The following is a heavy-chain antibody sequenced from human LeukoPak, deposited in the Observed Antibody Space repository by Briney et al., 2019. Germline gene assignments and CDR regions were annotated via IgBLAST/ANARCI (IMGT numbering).Heavy chain of an antibody. J-gene: IGHJ6*02. CDR2: INSDGSTT. CDR1: GFTFSGYW. CDR3: ATAYCGGDCHTSYYYGLDV. Sequence: GGSLRPSCAASGFTFSGYWMHWVRQAPGKGLVWVSRINSDGSTTSYADSVMGRFTISRDNSKNTLYLQMNSLRAEDTAVYYCATAYCGGDCHTSYYYGLDVWGQGTTVTVSS. D-gene: IGHD2-21*02. V-gene: IGHV3-74*01.